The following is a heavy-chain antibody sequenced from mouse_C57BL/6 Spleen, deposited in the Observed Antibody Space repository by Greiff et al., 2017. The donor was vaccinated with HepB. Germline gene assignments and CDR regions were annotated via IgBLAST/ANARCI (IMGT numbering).Heavy chain of an antibody. J-gene: IGHJ2*01. CDR3: ARGGGTTVDY. D-gene: IGHD2-14*01. V-gene: IGHV1-50*01. Sequence: QVQLQQPGAELVKPGASVKLSCKASGYTFTSYWMQWVKQRPGQGLEWIGEIDPSDSYTNYNQKFKGKATLTVDTSSSTAYRQLSSLTSENSAVYYCARGGGTTVDYWGKGTTLTVAS. CDR1: GYTFTSYW. CDR2: IDPSDSYT.